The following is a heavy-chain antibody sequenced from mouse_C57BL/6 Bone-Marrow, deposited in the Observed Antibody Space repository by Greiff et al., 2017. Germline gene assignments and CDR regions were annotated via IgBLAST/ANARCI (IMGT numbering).Heavy chain of an antibody. V-gene: IGHV1-82*01. J-gene: IGHJ3*01. CDR3: ARNPHYYGSSSFAY. D-gene: IGHD1-1*01. CDR2: IYPGDGDT. Sequence: QVQLKESGPELVKPGASVKISCKASGYAFSSSRMNWVKQRPGKGLEWIGRIYPGDGDTNYNGKFKGKATLTADKSSSTAYMQLSSLTSEDSAVYFCARNPHYYGSSSFAYWGQGTLVTVSA. CDR1: GYAFSSSR.